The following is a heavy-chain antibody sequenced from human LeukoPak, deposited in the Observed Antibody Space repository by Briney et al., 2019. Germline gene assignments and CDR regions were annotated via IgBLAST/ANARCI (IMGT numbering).Heavy chain of an antibody. Sequence: PGGSLRLSCAASGFTFSNAWMSWVRQAPGKGLEWLALILYDGTITHYADSVKGRFTISRDNSKNTLYLQMNSLRTEDTAVYYCARVAGYYDYVWGSYDYWGQGTLVTVSS. CDR1: GFTFSNAW. CDR2: ILYDGTIT. J-gene: IGHJ4*02. D-gene: IGHD3-16*01. V-gene: IGHV3-30-3*01. CDR3: ARVAGYYDYVWGSYDY.